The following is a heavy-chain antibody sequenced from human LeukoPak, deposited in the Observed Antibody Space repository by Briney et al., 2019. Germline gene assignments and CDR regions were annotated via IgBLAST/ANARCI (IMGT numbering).Heavy chain of an antibody. Sequence: GGPLRLSCAASGFTFTTYAMSWVRQAPGKALEWVSAIGGGGVRTYYADSVKGRFTISTENSKDTLFLQMNSLRAEDTAVYYCAKASRQGAVASPLDYWGQGTLVTVSS. D-gene: IGHD6-19*01. CDR3: AKASRQGAVASPLDY. CDR1: GFTFTTYA. CDR2: IGGGGVRT. V-gene: IGHV3-23*01. J-gene: IGHJ4*02.